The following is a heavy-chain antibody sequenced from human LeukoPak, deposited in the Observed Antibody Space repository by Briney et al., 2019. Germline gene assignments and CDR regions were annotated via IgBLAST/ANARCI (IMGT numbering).Heavy chain of an antibody. J-gene: IGHJ4*02. CDR1: GFTFSSYG. CDR3: ARVPPFDY. CDR2: ISYDGSNK. V-gene: IGHV3-30*03. Sequence: GRSLRLSCAASGFTFSSYGMHWVRQAPGKGLEWVAVISYDGSNKYYADSVKGRFTISRDNSKNTLYLQMNSLRAEDTAVYYCARVPPFDYWGQGTLVTVSS.